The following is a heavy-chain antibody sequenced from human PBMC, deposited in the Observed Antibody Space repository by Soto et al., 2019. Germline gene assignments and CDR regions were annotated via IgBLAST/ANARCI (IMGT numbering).Heavy chain of an antibody. V-gene: IGHV3-30-3*01. CDR1: GFTFSSYA. J-gene: IGHJ6*02. D-gene: IGHD3-10*01. CDR3: ARAQRRRLLWFGESGMDV. Sequence: YLRLSCAASGFTFSSYAMHWVRQAPGKGLEWVAVISYDGSNKYYADSVKGRFTISRDNSKNTLYLQMNSLRAEDTAVYYCARAQRRRLLWFGESGMDVWGQGT. CDR2: ISYDGSNK.